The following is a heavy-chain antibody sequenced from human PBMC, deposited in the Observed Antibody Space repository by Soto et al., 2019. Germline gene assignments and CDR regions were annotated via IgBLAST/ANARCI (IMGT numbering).Heavy chain of an antibody. V-gene: IGHV1-18*01. Sequence: ASVKVSCKTSGYTFTRNGISWVRQAPGQGLEWMGWISPNSGNTKYAQKLQGRVIMTTDTSTSTAYMELRSLRSDDTAVYYCVKDRDSNSWPSRDVWGPGTTVTVSS. CDR3: VKDRDSNSWPSRDV. CDR1: GYTFTRNG. D-gene: IGHD3-22*01. J-gene: IGHJ6*02. CDR2: ISPNSGNT.